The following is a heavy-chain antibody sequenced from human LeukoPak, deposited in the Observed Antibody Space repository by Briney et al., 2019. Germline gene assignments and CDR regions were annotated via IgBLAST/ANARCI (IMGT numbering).Heavy chain of an antibody. CDR1: GFTFSSYD. CDR2: IGTAGDT. D-gene: IGHD1-26*01. V-gene: IGHV3-13*01. Sequence: PGGSLRLSCAASGFTFSSYDMHWVRQATGKGLEWVSAIGTAGDTYYPGSVKGRFTISRENAKNSLYLQMNSLRAGDTAVYYCARGWSYYSFDYWGQGTLVTVSS. J-gene: IGHJ4*02. CDR3: ARGWSYYSFDY.